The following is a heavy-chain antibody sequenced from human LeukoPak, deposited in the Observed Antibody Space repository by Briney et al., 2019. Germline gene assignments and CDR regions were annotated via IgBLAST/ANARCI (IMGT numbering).Heavy chain of an antibody. V-gene: IGHV3-48*01. J-gene: IGHJ4*02. CDR3: ARSTKVGSTSSFFDD. Sequence: PGGSLRLSCAASGFSFSSYSMNWVRQTPGKGLEWVSWISSSSSTIYYADSVKGGFTISRDNAKNSLYLQMNSLRAEDTAVYYCARSTKVGSTSSFFDDWGQGALVTVSS. D-gene: IGHD1-26*01. CDR1: GFSFSSYS. CDR2: ISSSSSTI.